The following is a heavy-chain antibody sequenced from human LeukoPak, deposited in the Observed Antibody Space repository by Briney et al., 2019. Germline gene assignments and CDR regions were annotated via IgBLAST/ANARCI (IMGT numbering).Heavy chain of an antibody. CDR3: AKGRY. J-gene: IGHJ4*02. V-gene: IGHV3-23*01. CDR1: GFIFSSYA. CDR2: ISGSGGST. Sequence: GGPLRLSCAASGFIFSSYAMSWLRQAPGKGLEWVSAISGSGGSTYYTHPVKGRLTIYRDNSKNTLYLQMNILRAEDTAVYYCAKGRYWGQGTLVTVSS.